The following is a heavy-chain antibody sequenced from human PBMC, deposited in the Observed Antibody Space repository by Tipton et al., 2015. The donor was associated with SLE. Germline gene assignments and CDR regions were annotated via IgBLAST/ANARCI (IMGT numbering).Heavy chain of an antibody. J-gene: IGHJ4*02. CDR1: GGSFSGYY. V-gene: IGHV4-34*01. CDR2: IYYTGNT. CDR3: ARRRGTAAPFFGY. Sequence: TLSLTCAVYGGSFSGYYWGWIRQPPGKGLEWIGSIYYTGNTYYNPSLKSRVTISVDTSRNHFSLNLSSVTAADTAVYFCARRRGTAAPFFGYWGQGTLVTVSS. D-gene: IGHD6-6*01.